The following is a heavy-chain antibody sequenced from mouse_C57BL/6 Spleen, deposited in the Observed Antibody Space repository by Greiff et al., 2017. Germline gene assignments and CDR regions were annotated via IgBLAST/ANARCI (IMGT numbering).Heavy chain of an antibody. CDR2: IYPGSGST. J-gene: IGHJ2*01. CDR3: ARGGGNLPYFDY. D-gene: IGHD2-1*01. V-gene: IGHV1-55*01. Sequence: QVQLQQPGAELVKPGASVKMSCKASGYTFTSYWITWVKQRPGQGLEWIGDIYPGSGSTNYNEKFKSKATLTVDTSSSTAYMQLSSLTSEDAAVYDCARGGGNLPYFDYWGQGTTLTVSS. CDR1: GYTFTSYW.